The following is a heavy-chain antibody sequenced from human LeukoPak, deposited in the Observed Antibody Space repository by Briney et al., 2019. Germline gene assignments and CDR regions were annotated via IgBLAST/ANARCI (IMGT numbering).Heavy chain of an antibody. CDR2: IYYSGST. J-gene: IGHJ5*02. V-gene: IGHV4-39*07. CDR3: ARVDGSCSGGSCPSGNWFDP. CDR1: GGSISSSSYY. Sequence: SETLSLTCTVSGGSISSSSYYWGWIRQPPGKGLEWIGSIYYSGSTYYNPSLKSRVSISVDTSKNQFSLKLTSVTAADTAVYYCARVDGSCSGGSCPSGNWFDPRGQGTLVTVSS. D-gene: IGHD2-15*01.